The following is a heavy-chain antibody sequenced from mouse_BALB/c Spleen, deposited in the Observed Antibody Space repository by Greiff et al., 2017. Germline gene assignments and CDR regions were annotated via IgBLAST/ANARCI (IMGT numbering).Heavy chain of an antibody. CDR3: ARAYYDSSAFDY. D-gene: IGHD1-1*01. J-gene: IGHJ2*01. Sequence: EVQLVESGGGLVKPGGSLKLSCAASGFTFSDYYMYWVRQTPEKRLEWVATISDGGSYTYYPDSVKGRFTISRDNAKNNLYLQMSSLKSEDTAMYYCARAYYDSSAFDYWGQGTTLTVSS. V-gene: IGHV5-4*02. CDR2: ISDGGSYT. CDR1: GFTFSDYY.